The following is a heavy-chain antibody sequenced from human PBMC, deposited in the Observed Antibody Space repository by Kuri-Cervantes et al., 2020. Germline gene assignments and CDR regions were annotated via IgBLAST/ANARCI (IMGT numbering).Heavy chain of an antibody. Sequence: GGSLRLSCAASGFTFDDYAMHWVRQAPGKGLEWVSLISWDGGSTYYADSVKGRFTISRDNSKDSLYLQMNSLRAEDTALYYCAKNRGEHPDAFDIWGQGTKVTVSS. CDR2: ISWDGGST. CDR3: AKNRGEHPDAFDI. V-gene: IGHV3-43D*03. D-gene: IGHD1-26*01. CDR1: GFTFDDYA. J-gene: IGHJ3*02.